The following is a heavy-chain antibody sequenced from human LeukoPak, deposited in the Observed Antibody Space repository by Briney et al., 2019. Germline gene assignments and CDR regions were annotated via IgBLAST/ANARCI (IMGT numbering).Heavy chain of an antibody. CDR3: ARERQGTNSIHGMDGLDV. CDR1: GFTVSDYY. Sequence: PGGSLRLSCAGSGFTVSDYYMSWVRQAPGKGLEWVSAIYYTGATYYADSVKDRFTISRDNSKNTVYLQMSSLRVDDTAIYFCARERQGTNSIHGMDGLDVWGQGTVVTVSS. D-gene: IGHD4-11*01. J-gene: IGHJ3*01. CDR2: IYYTGAT. V-gene: IGHV3-53*01.